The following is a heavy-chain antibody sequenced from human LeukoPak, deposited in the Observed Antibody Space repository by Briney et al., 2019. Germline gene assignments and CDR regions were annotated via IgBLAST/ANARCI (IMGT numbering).Heavy chain of an antibody. J-gene: IGHJ5*02. D-gene: IGHD2/OR15-2a*01. CDR1: GFTFSSYN. V-gene: IGHV3-21*01. CDR3: ARGKTSQNIVTRKTYNWFDP. Sequence: PGGSLRLSCAASGFTFSSYNMNWVRQAPGKGLECVSSISSSSDYIYYADSVKGRFTISRDNAKNSLYLQMKSLRAEDTAVYYCARGKTSQNIVTRKTYNWFDPWGQGTLVTVSS. CDR2: ISSSSDYI.